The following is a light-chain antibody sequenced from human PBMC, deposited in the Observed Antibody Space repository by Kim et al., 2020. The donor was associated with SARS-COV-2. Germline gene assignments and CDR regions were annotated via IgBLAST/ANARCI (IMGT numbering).Light chain of an antibody. Sequence: DIQMTQSPSTLSASVGDRVTITCRATQYVTRGLAWYQQKPGRAPKLLIYDASTLDRGVPSRFRGSGSGTEFALTINSLQPDDFASYYCKPRQTSAQGTKVDI. J-gene: IGKJ1*01. V-gene: IGKV1-5*01. CDR1: QYVTRG. CDR2: DAS. CDR3: KPRQT.